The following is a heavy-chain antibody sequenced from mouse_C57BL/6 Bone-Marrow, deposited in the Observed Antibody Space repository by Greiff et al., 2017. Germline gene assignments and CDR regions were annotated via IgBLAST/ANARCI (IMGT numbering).Heavy chain of an antibody. V-gene: IGHV1-82*01. Sequence: VQLQESGPELVKPGASVKISCKASGYAFSSSWMNWVKQRPGKGLEWIGRIYPGDGDTNYNGKFKGKATLTADKSSSTAYMQLSSLTSEDSAVYVFARGVYEAWLADWGKGTLGTVAA. CDR2: IYPGDGDT. CDR3: ARGVYEAWLAD. D-gene: IGHD2-12*01. J-gene: IGHJ3*01. CDR1: GYAFSSSW.